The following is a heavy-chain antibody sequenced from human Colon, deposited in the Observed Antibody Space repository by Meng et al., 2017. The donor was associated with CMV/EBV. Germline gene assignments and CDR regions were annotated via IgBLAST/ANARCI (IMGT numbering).Heavy chain of an antibody. CDR1: GFIFTAYA. Sequence: GESLKISCVGSGFIFTAYAMHWVRQAPGKGLEWLASDGVAQNYADSVRGRFFMSRDDSKNSVYLQMDSLRSDDTAVYYCARDRLGGIDYWGQGTLVTVSS. CDR3: ARDRLGGIDY. V-gene: IGHV3-30-3*01. D-gene: IGHD3-16*01. J-gene: IGHJ4*02. CDR2: SDGVAQ.